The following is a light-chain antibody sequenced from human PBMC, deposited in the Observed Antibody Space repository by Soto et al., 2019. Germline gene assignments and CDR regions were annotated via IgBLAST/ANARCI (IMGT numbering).Light chain of an antibody. Sequence: EIVMTQSPATLSVSPGESATLSCRASQSVSNNLAWYQQKPGQAPRLLIYGASTTATGFPARYSGSGSGTESAITIRSLQSEDFAVYYCHQYNNWPPTWTFGQGTKVEIK. J-gene: IGKJ1*01. CDR3: HQYNNWPPTWT. V-gene: IGKV3-15*01. CDR1: QSVSNN. CDR2: GAS.